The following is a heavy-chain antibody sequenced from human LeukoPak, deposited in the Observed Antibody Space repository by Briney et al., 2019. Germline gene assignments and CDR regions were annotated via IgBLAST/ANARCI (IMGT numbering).Heavy chain of an antibody. CDR1: GASISSYY. CDR3: ARDYASSSWYDY. V-gene: IGHV4-59*01. D-gene: IGHD6-13*01. CDR2: IYYSGNT. Sequence: SETLSLTCTVSGASISSYYWSWIRQPPGKGLEWIWYIYYSGNTNYNPSLKSRVTISLDTSKNQFSLKLSSLTAADTAVYYCARDYASSSWYDYWGQGTLVNGSS. J-gene: IGHJ4*02.